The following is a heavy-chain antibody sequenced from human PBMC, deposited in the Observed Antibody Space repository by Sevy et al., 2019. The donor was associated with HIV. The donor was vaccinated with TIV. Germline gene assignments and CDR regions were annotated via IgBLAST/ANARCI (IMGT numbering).Heavy chain of an antibody. CDR1: GFTFSSYA. CDR2: ISYDGSNK. J-gene: IGHJ4*02. V-gene: IGHV3-30-3*01. Sequence: GGSLRLSCAASGFTFSSYAMHWVRQAPGKGLEWVAVISYDGSNKYYADSVKGRFTISRDNSKNTIYLQMNSLRAEDTAVYYCARDSYCISTSCYYYFDYWGQGTLVTVSS. CDR3: ARDSYCISTSCYYYFDY. D-gene: IGHD2-2*01.